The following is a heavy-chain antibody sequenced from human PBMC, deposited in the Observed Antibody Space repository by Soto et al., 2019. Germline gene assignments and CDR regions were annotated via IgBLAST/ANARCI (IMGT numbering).Heavy chain of an antibody. CDR3: ARDLHYGGSLAWFDP. D-gene: IGHD2-15*01. CDR2: IYYSGGT. CDR1: GASISSYY. J-gene: IGHJ5*02. Sequence: QVQLQESGPGLVKPSETLSLTCSVSGASISSYYWSWIRQPPGKGLEWIGYIYYSGGTTYNPSLQNRATISLDTSKNLFSLKVTSVTAADTAVYYCARDLHYGGSLAWFDPWGQGTPVTVSS. V-gene: IGHV4-59*01.